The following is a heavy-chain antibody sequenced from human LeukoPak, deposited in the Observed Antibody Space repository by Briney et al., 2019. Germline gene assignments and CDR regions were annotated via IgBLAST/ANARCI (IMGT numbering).Heavy chain of an antibody. CDR2: INSDGSST. D-gene: IGHD3-22*01. CDR3: AREGEYYYDSSGYNY. J-gene: IGHJ4*02. Sequence: PGGSLRLSCAASGFTFSSYWMHWVRQAPGKGLVWVLRINSDGSSTSYADSVKGRFTISRDNAKNTLYLQMNSLRAEDTAVYYCAREGEYYYDSSGYNYWGQGTLVTVSS. CDR1: GFTFSSYW. V-gene: IGHV3-74*01.